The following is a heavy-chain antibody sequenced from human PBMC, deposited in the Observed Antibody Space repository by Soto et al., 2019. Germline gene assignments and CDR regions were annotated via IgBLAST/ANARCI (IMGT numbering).Heavy chain of an antibody. CDR2: INHSGST. D-gene: IGHD2-2*01. CDR1: GGSFSGYY. J-gene: IGHJ5*02. V-gene: IGHV4-34*01. CDR3: ARGLIPAARRWFDP. Sequence: SETLSLTCAVYGGSFSGYYWSWIRQPPGKGLEWIGEINHSGSTNYNPSLKSRVTISVDTSKNQFSLKLSSVTAADTAVYYCARGLIPAARRWFDPWGQGTLVTVSS.